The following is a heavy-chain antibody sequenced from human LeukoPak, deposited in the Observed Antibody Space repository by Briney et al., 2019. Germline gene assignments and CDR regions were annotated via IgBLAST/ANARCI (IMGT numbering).Heavy chain of an antibody. CDR3: ARELGYCTNGVCSNFDY. CDR2: IIPIFGTA. CDR1: GGTFSSYA. V-gene: IGHV1-69*13. D-gene: IGHD2-8*01. J-gene: IGHJ4*02. Sequence: ASVKVSCKASGGTFSSYAISWVRQAPGQGLEWMGGIIPIFGTANYAQKFQGRVTITADESTSTAYMELSSLRSEDTAVYYCARELGYCTNGVCSNFDYWGQGTLVTVSS.